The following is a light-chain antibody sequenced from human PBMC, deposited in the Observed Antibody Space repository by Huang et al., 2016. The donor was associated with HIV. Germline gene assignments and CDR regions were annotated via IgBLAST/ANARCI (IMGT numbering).Light chain of an antibody. V-gene: IGKV1-6*01. CDR3: LQDYNYPRT. Sequence: AIQMTQSPSSLSASVGDRVTVTCRASQGIGNDLGWYQQKPGKAHKLLIYAASSLQSGVPSRFSGSGSGTDFTLTISSLQPEDFATYYCLQDYNYPRTFGQGTKVEIK. J-gene: IGKJ1*01. CDR2: AAS. CDR1: QGIGND.